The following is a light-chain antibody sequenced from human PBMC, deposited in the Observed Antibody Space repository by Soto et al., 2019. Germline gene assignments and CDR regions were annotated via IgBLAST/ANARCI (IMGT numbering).Light chain of an antibody. Sequence: EFVLTQSPGTLSLSPGERATLSCRASQTVRNNYLAWYQQKPGQAPRLLIYDASSRATGIPDRFSGGGSGTDFTLTISRLEPEDFAVYYCQQFCSYPRTFGGGTKLDIK. V-gene: IGKV3-20*01. CDR1: QTVRNNY. J-gene: IGKJ4*01. CDR2: DAS. CDR3: QQFCSYPRT.